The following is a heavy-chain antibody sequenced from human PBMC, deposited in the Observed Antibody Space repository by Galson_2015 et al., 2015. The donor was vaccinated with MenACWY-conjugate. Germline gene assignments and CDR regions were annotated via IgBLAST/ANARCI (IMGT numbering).Heavy chain of an antibody. Sequence: ETLSLTCAVYGGSFSGYYWSWIRQPPGKGLEWIGGINHSGSTNYNPSLKSRVTISVDTSKNQFSLKLSSVTAADTAVYYCASVRRVIITGWGQGTLVTVSS. D-gene: IGHD3-10*02. CDR2: INHSGST. CDR3: ASVRRVIITG. CDR1: GGSFSGYY. J-gene: IGHJ4*02. V-gene: IGHV4-34*01.